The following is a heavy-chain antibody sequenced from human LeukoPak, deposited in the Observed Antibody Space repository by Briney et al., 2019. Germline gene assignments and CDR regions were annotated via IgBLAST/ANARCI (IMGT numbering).Heavy chain of an antibody. CDR2: LNPKTGVS. CDR3: ARDRGSSWYVDY. D-gene: IGHD6-13*01. Sequence: ASVRVSCKASGYTFTNYYMHWVRQATGQGLEYMGWLNPKTGVSHYAQRCRGRVTLSRDTSISTAYMELSRLRSDDTAVYYCARDRGSSWYVDYWGQGTLVTVSS. J-gene: IGHJ4*02. V-gene: IGHV1-2*02. CDR1: GYTFTNYY.